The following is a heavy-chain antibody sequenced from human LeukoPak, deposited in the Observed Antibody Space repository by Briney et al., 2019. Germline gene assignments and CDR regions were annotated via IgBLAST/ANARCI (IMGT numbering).Heavy chain of an antibody. CDR1: GGSISSYY. CDR3: ARGITIFSPGAFDI. D-gene: IGHD3-3*01. V-gene: IGHV4-59*01. Sequence: SETLSLTCTVSGGSISSYYWSWIRQPPGKGLEWIGYIYYSGSTNYNPSLKSRVTISVDTSKNQFSLKLSSMTAADTAVYYCARGITIFSPGAFDIWGQGTMVTVSS. J-gene: IGHJ3*02. CDR2: IYYSGST.